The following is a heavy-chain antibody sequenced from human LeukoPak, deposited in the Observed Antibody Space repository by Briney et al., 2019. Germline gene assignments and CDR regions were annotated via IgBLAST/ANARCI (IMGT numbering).Heavy chain of an antibody. J-gene: IGHJ5*02. CDR2: INPNSGDT. D-gene: IGHD2-15*01. Sequence: GASVTVSCKASGYTFTGYYMHWVRQAPGQGLEWMGRINPNSGDTNYAQKFQGRVTMTRDTSITTAYMELSSLKSDDTAVYYCARACSGGICYSDNWLDPWGQGTQVTVSS. CDR1: GYTFTGYY. V-gene: IGHV1-2*06. CDR3: ARACSGGICYSDNWLDP.